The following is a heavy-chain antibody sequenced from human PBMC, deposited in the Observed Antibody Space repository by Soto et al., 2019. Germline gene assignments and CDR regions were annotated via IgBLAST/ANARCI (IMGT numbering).Heavy chain of an antibody. CDR3: VRTILVVAAATREDY. V-gene: IGHV3-74*01. Sequence: EVQLVESGGGLVQPGGSLRLSCAASGFTFSSYWMHWVRQAPGKGLVWVSRINSDGSSTSYADSVKGRFTISRDNAKNTLYLQMNSLRAEDTAVYYCVRTILVVAAATREDYWGQGNLVTVSS. CDR1: GFTFSSYW. CDR2: INSDGSST. J-gene: IGHJ4*02. D-gene: IGHD2-15*01.